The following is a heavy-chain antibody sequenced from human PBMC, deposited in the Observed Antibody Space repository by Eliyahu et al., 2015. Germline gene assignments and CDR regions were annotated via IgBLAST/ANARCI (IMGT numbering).Heavy chain of an antibody. CDR1: GGSISSYY. CDR3: ARSGPGVMVQGVRVPYYFDY. D-gene: IGHD3-10*01. CDR2: IXTSGST. V-gene: IGHV4-4*07. Sequence: QVQLQXSGPGLVKPSXTLSLTCTVSGGSISSYYXSWIRQPAGKGLXWIGRIXTSGSTNYNPSLKSRVTMSVDTSKNQFSLKLSSVTAADTAVYYCARSGPGVMVQGVRVPYYFDYWGQGTLVTVSS. J-gene: IGHJ4*02.